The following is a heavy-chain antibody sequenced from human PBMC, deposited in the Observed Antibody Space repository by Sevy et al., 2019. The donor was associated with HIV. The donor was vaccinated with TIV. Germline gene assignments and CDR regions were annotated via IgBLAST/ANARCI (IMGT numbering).Heavy chain of an antibody. CDR2: IRQDGNEI. CDR3: ARRYFDL. J-gene: IGHJ4*02. V-gene: IGHV3-7*01. CDR1: GFTFSSFW. Sequence: GGSLRLSCKASGFTFSSFWMQWVRQAPGKGLEWVANIRQDGNEIYYGASVKGRFTISRDNAKNALYLQMDGLRAEDTGLYYCARRYFDLWGQGTLVTVSS.